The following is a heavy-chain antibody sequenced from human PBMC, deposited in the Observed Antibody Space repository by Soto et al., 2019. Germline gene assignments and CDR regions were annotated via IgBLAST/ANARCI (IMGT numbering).Heavy chain of an antibody. J-gene: IGHJ6*02. V-gene: IGHV3-33*08. CDR3: ARGKSEALEWLAYYYYGMDV. D-gene: IGHD3-3*01. CDR2: IWYDGSNK. CDR1: GFTFSSYG. Sequence: PGGSLRLSCAASGFTFSSYGMHWVRQAPGKGLEWVAVIWYDGSNKYYADSVKGRFTISRDNSKNTLYLQMNSLRAEDTAVYYCARGKSEALEWLAYYYYGMDVWGQGTTVTSP.